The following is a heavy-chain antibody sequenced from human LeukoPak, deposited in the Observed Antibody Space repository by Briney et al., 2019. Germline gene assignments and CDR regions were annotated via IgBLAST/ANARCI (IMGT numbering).Heavy chain of an antibody. Sequence: SETLSLTCTVSGGSISNYYWSWIRQPPGKGLEWIGHIYYSGATKYNPSLKRRITISVDTSKNQFSLMLSSVTAADTAVYYCARFVITVVRGGKYYFDYWGQGTLVTVSS. CDR1: GGSISNYY. D-gene: IGHD3-10*01. CDR2: IYYSGAT. CDR3: ARFVITVVRGGKYYFDY. V-gene: IGHV4-59*08. J-gene: IGHJ4*02.